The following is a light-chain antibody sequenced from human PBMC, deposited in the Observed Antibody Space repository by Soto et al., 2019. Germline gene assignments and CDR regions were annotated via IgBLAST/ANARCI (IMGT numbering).Light chain of an antibody. Sequence: DIQMTQSPSTLSASVGDRVTITCRASQSIRSRLAWYQQKPGKAPKILIYDASNLESGVPSRFSGSGSGTDFTLTISSLQPDDFATYYCQQYNSYSLTFGGGTKVEIK. V-gene: IGKV1-5*01. CDR3: QQYNSYSLT. CDR1: QSIRSR. J-gene: IGKJ4*01. CDR2: DAS.